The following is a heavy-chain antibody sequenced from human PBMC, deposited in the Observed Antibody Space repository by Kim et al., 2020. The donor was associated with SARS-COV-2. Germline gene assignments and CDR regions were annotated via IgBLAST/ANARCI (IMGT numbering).Heavy chain of an antibody. J-gene: IGHJ5*02. V-gene: IGHV4-39*01. CDR2: IYYSGST. CDR1: GGSISSSSYY. Sequence: SETLSLTCTVSGGSISSSSYYWGWIRQPPGKGLEWIGSIYYSGSTYYNPSLKSRVTISVDTSKNQFSLKLSSVTAADTAVYYCASSRELRFLEWLSTGLYWFDPWGQGTLVTVSS. D-gene: IGHD3-3*01. CDR3: ASSRELRFLEWLSTGLYWFDP.